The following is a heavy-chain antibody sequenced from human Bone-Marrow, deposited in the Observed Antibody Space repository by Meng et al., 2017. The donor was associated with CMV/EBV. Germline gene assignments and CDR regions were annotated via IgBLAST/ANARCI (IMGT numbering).Heavy chain of an antibody. J-gene: IGHJ4*02. CDR3: ASGDFPDS. D-gene: IGHD2-21*01. CDR1: GLIFSRSW. Sequence: GGSLRLSCEASGLIFSRSWMTWVRQAPGKGLEWVANIEPDGSSFYYAGSVRGRFTISRDNAKKSLYLQMNSLRAEDTAVYYCASGDFPDSWGQGTLVTVSS. V-gene: IGHV3-7*01. CDR2: IEPDGSSF.